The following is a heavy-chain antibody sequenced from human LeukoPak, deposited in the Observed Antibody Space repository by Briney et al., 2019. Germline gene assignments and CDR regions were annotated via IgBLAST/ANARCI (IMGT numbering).Heavy chain of an antibody. CDR2: IRYDGSQK. V-gene: IGHV3-30*02. J-gene: IGHJ4*02. CDR1: GFTFSGYG. Sequence: PGGSLRLSCAASGFTFSGYGMHWVRQAPGKGLEWVAFIRYDGSQKYYADSVKGRFTISRDNSKNTLYLHVNSLRADDTAVFYCTRSSSWYSFDYWGQGTLVTVSS. D-gene: IGHD6-13*01. CDR3: TRSSSWYSFDY.